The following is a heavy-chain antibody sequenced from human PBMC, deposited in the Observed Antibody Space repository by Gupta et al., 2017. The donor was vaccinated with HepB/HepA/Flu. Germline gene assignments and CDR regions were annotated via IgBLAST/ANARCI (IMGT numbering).Heavy chain of an antibody. CDR3: AKDESVAGLDY. D-gene: IGHD6-19*01. J-gene: IGHJ4*02. V-gene: IGHV3-33*06. CDR2: IRYDGRNK. Sequence: QVQLVESGGGVVQPGRSLRLSCAASGFTFSRYDMHWVRQAPGKGLEWVAVIRYDGRNKYYGDPVKGRFTISRDNSKNTLYLQMNSLRAEDTAVYYCAKDESVAGLDYWGQGTLVTVSS. CDR1: GFTFSRYD.